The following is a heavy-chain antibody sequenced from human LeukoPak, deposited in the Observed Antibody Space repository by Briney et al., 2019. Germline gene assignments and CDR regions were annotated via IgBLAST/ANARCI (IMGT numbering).Heavy chain of an antibody. D-gene: IGHD3-22*01. CDR2: INHSGST. CDR1: GGSFRGYY. Sequence: PSETLSLTCAVYGGSFRGYYWSWIRQPPGKGLEWIGEINHSGSTNYNPSLKSRVTISVDTSKNQFSLKLSSVTAADTAVYYCARGVHYYDSSGHVHWGQGTLVTVSS. J-gene: IGHJ4*02. V-gene: IGHV4-34*01. CDR3: ARGVHYYDSSGHVH.